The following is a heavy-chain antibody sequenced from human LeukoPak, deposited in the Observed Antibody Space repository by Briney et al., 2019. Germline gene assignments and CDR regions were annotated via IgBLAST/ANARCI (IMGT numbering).Heavy chain of an antibody. D-gene: IGHD6-13*01. CDR1: GGTFSSYA. Sequence: ASVKVSCKASGGTFSSYAISWVRQAPGQGLEWMGGIIPIFGTANYAQKFQGRVTITADESTSTAYMELSSLRSEDTAVYYCARQELSWRGNYYYYYYMDVWGKGTTVTVSS. V-gene: IGHV1-69*01. CDR2: IIPIFGTA. J-gene: IGHJ6*03. CDR3: ARQELSWRGNYYYYYYMDV.